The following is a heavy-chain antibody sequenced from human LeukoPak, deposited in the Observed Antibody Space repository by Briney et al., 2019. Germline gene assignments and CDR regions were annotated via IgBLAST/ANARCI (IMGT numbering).Heavy chain of an antibody. V-gene: IGHV3-13*01. D-gene: IGHD1-26*01. Sequence: GGSLRLSCAASGFTFSDHAMHWVRQAPGKGLEWVSAVGIAADTFYPGSVKGRLTISRENAKNSLYLQMNSLRVEDTAVYYCVRQKKSHGNFDYWGQGTLVTVSS. CDR1: GFTFSDHA. J-gene: IGHJ4*02. CDR2: VGIAADT. CDR3: VRQKKSHGNFDY.